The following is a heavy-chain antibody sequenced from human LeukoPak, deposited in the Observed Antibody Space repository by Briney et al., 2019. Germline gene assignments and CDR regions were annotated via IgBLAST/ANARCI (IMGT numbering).Heavy chain of an antibody. D-gene: IGHD3-3*01. CDR1: GFTVSSNY. J-gene: IGHJ3*02. CDR2: IYSGGST. V-gene: IGHV3-53*01. CDR3: ARVRLDRSERYLDAFEN. Sequence: GGSLRLSCAASGFTVSSNYMSWVRQAPGKGLEWVSSIYSGGSTYYADSVKGRFTISRDNSKNTVDLQMNSLRAEDTAVYYCARVRLDRSERYLDAFENWGQGTVVTASS.